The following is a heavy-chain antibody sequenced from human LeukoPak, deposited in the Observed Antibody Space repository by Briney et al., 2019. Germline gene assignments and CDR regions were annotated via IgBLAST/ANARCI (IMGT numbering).Heavy chain of an antibody. CDR1: GGTFSSYA. D-gene: IGHD6-19*01. CDR3: ARDRTAVAGYWFDP. J-gene: IGHJ5*02. Sequence: SVKVSCKASGGTFSSYAISWVRQAPGQGLEWMGRIIPIFGTANYAQKFRGRVTITTDESTSTAYMELSSLRSEDTAVYYCARDRTAVAGYWFDPWGQGTLVTVSS. V-gene: IGHV1-69*05. CDR2: IIPIFGTA.